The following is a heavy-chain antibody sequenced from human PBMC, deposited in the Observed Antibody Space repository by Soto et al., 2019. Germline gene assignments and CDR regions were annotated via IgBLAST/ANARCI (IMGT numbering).Heavy chain of an antibody. CDR1: GFTFSSYW. D-gene: IGHD3-10*01. J-gene: IGHJ6*02. CDR2: IKQDGSEK. CDR3: ARVRITMVRGVIEYYYYGMDV. Sequence: PGGSLRLSCAASGFTFSSYWMSWVRQAPGKGLEWVANIKQDGSEKYYVDSVKGRFTISRDNAKNSLYLQMNSLRAEDTAVYYCARVRITMVRGVIEYYYYGMDVWGQGTTVTVSS. V-gene: IGHV3-7*01.